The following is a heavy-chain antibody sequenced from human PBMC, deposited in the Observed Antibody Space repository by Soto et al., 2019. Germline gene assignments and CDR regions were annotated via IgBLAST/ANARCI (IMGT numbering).Heavy chain of an antibody. Sequence: QVQLQESGPGLVKPSETLSLTCTVSVGSVSSGCYYWRWLRQPPGKGLEWIGYIYYSGSTNYNPSLKSRVTISVDTSKNQFSLKLSSVTAADTAVYYCARPLYSYGPMDVWGQGTTVTVSS. J-gene: IGHJ6*02. D-gene: IGHD5-18*01. CDR3: ARPLYSYGPMDV. V-gene: IGHV4-61*01. CDR1: VGSVSSGCYY. CDR2: IYYSGST.